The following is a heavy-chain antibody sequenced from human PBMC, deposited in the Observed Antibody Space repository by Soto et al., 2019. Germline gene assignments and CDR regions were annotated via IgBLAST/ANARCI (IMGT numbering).Heavy chain of an antibody. CDR3: ARAAYDSSGYPLGAFDI. CDR2: INPNSGGT. V-gene: IGHV1-2*04. Sequence: ASVKVSCKASGYTFTGYYMHWVRQAPGQGLEWMGWINPNSGGTNYAQKFQGWVTMTRDTSISTAYMELSRLRSDDTAVYYCARAAYDSSGYPLGAFDIWGQGTMVTVSS. D-gene: IGHD3-22*01. J-gene: IGHJ3*02. CDR1: GYTFTGYY.